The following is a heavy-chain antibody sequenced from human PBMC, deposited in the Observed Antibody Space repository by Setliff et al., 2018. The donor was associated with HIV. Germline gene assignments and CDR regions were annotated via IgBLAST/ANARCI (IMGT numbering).Heavy chain of an antibody. CDR2: IIPIFGTT. Sequence: SVKVSCKASGGTFSSYAISWVRQAPGQGLEWMGGIIPIFGTTNYAQKFQGRVTITTDESTTTAYMELSSLRSEDTALYYCARAAAGNTGPFDLWGQGSPVTVSS. J-gene: IGHJ4*02. D-gene: IGHD4-17*01. CDR3: ARAAAGNTGPFDL. CDR1: GGTFSSYA. V-gene: IGHV1-69*05.